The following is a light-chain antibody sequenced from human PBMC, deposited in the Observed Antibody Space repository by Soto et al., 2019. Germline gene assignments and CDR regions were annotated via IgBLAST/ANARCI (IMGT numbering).Light chain of an antibody. CDR2: KVS. V-gene: IGKV2-30*02. CDR1: QSLVHSDGNTY. CDR3: VQGTQWPRA. Sequence: LVLTQSPLSLPVTLGQPAAIACRSSQSLVHSDGNTYLNWLQQRPGQSPRRLIYKVSNRDSGVPDRFSRSGSGTDFTLTIRRVEAEDVGVYYCVQGTQWPRAFGQGTKVDIK. J-gene: IGKJ1*01.